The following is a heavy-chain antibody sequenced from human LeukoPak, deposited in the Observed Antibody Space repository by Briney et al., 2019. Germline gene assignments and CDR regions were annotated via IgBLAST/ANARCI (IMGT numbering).Heavy chain of an antibody. Sequence: GGSLRLSCAASGFTFSSYAVSWVRQAPGKGLEWVSTISASGGSTYYADSVKGRFTISRDNSKNTVYLQMNSLRAEDTDVYYCAKSYSGSRGAFDIWGQGTMVTVSS. D-gene: IGHD1-26*01. V-gene: IGHV3-23*01. CDR1: GFTFSSYA. CDR3: AKSYSGSRGAFDI. J-gene: IGHJ3*02. CDR2: ISASGGST.